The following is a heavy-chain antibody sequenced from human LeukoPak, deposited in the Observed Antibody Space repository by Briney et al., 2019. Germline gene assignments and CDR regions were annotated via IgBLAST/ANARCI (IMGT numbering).Heavy chain of an antibody. CDR1: GFTFSNYW. Sequence: GGSLRLSCAASGFTFSNYWMIWVRQAQGKGLEWGGNIKEDGSEKRYADSVRGRFTISRDNAQTSIYLQMNSLRAEDTAVYYCARASKPWLQLTWGQGTLVTVSS. CDR2: IKEDGSEK. J-gene: IGHJ5*02. CDR3: ARASKPWLQLT. V-gene: IGHV3-7*05. D-gene: IGHD5-24*01.